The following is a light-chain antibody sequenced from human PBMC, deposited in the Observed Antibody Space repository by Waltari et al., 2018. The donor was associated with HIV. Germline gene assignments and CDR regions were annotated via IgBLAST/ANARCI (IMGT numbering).Light chain of an antibody. J-gene: IGKJ2*01. CDR1: QSVLYSSKNKIY. Sequence: DIVMTQSPDSLAVSLGERATINCKSSQSVLYSSKNKIYLAWYQQNPGQPPKLLISWASTRQSGVPDRFSGSGSGADFTLTISSLQAEDVAVYYCQQYYISPYTFGQGTKLEIK. V-gene: IGKV4-1*01. CDR3: QQYYISPYT. CDR2: WAS.